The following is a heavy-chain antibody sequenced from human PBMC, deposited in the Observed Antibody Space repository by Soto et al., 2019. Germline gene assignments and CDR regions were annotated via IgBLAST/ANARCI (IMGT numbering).Heavy chain of an antibody. CDR1: GYTFTSYA. CDR3: ARESVVPAALFDY. D-gene: IGHD2-2*01. J-gene: IGHJ4*02. Sequence: QVQLVQSGAEVKKPGASVKVSCKASGYTFTSYAMHWVRQAPGQRLEWMGWINAGNGNTKYSQKFQGRVTITRDTSASTAYLELSSMSSEDTAVYYCARESVVPAALFDYWGQGTLVTVSS. V-gene: IGHV1-3*01. CDR2: INAGNGNT.